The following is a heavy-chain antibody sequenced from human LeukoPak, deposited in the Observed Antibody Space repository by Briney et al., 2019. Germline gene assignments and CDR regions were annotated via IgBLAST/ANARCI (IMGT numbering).Heavy chain of an antibody. CDR1: RFTFSSYA. J-gene: IGHJ4*02. D-gene: IGHD2-2*01. CDR2: IGGSGDNT. CDR3: ARRLGYCSRTSCYVAPFDY. Sequence: GGSLRLSCAASRFTFSSYAMSWVRQAPGKGLEWVSAIGGSGDNTYYADSVKGRFTISRDNSKNTLYLQMNSLRAEDTAIYHCARRLGYCSRTSCYVAPFDYWGQGTLVTASS. V-gene: IGHV3-23*01.